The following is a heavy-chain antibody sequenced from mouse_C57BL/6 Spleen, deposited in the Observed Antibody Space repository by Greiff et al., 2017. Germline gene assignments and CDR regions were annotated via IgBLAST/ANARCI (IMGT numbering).Heavy chain of an antibody. CDR1: GYAFTNYL. D-gene: IGHD3-2*02. CDR3: ARSVDSSGYFDY. J-gene: IGHJ2*01. V-gene: IGHV1-54*01. Sequence: VQLQQSGAELVRPGTSVKVSCKASGYAFTNYLIEWVKQRPGQGLEWIGVINPGSGGTNYNEKFQGKATLTADKSSSTAWMRLSSLTSEDAAVYCCARSVDSSGYFDYWGQGTTLTVSS. CDR2: INPGSGGT.